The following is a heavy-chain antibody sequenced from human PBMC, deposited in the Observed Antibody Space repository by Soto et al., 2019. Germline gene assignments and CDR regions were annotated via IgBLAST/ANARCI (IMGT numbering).Heavy chain of an antibody. J-gene: IGHJ4*02. CDR1: GGSISSRSYY. V-gene: IGHV4-39*01. CDR2: LSYTGSP. CDR3: ASRENEIAVAGYFDY. D-gene: IGHD6-19*01. Sequence: SETLSLTCTVSGGSISSRSYYWGWVRQPPGKGLEWIGSLSYTGSPSYNPSLKSRVTISVDTSKNQFSLKLSSVTAADTAVYYCASRENEIAVAGYFDYWGQGTLVNVSS.